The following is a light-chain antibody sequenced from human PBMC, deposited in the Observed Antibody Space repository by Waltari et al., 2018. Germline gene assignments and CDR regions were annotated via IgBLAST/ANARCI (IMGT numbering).Light chain of an antibody. J-gene: IGKJ1*01. CDR1: QSVLHSSNNKNY. CDR2: WAS. Sequence: DIVMTQPPESLAVFLGERATITCKSSQSVLHSSNNKNYFAWYQQKPGQPPKLLIYWASTRKSGVPDRFSGSGSGTDFTLTISSLQAEDVAVYYCQQFQSHLRTFGQGTKVEIK. CDR3: QQFQSHLRT. V-gene: IGKV4-1*01.